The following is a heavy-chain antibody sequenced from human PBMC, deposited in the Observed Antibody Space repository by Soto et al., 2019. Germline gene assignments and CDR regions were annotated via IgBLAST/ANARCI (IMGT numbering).Heavy chain of an antibody. CDR2: VKSKTDGGTT. CDR1: GFTFSNAW. J-gene: IGHJ4*02. D-gene: IGHD2-15*01. CDR3: YTNYSGLVVAAPMDFDY. V-gene: IGHV3-15*01. Sequence: PGGSLRLSCAASGFTFSNAWMSWVRQAPGKGLEWVGRVKSKTDGGTTDYAAPVKVRFTISRDDSTKTLHLQMNSLKTEDTAVYYCYTNYSGLVVAAPMDFDYWGQGTLVTVSS.